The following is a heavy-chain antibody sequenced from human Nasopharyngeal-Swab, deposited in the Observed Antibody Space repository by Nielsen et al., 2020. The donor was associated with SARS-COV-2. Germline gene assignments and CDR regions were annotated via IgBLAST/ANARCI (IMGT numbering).Heavy chain of an antibody. D-gene: IGHD1-14*01. CDR1: GFTFSSYS. V-gene: IGHV3-21*01. CDR3: ATGEPNYYYYYGMDV. CDR2: ISSSSSYI. J-gene: IGHJ6*02. Sequence: GGSLRLSCAASGFTFSSYSMNWVRQAPGKGLEWVSSISSSSSYIYYADSVKGRFTISRDNAKNSLSLQMNSLRAEDTAVYYCATGEPNYYYYYGMDVWGQGTTVTVSS.